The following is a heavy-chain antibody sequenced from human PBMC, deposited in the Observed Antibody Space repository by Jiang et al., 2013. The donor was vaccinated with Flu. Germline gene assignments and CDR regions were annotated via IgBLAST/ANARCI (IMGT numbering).Heavy chain of an antibody. J-gene: IGHJ5*02. V-gene: IGHV5-51*01. Sequence: CKGSGYNFSTYWIAWGAPDAPGKAWSGWGIIYPGDSDTRYSPSFQGQVTLSADKFISTAYLQWGSLKASDTAIYFCARLLYYFDSERPLATQLDPWGQGTLVIVSS. CDR1: GYNFSTYW. CDR3: ARLLYYFDSERPLATQLDP. CDR2: IYPGDSDT. D-gene: IGHD3-22*01.